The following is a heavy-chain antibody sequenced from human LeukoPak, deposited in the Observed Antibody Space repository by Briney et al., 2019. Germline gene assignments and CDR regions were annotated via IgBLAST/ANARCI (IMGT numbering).Heavy chain of an antibody. CDR3: ARDRGRMEIAAAVDY. J-gene: IGHJ4*02. Sequence: ASVKVSCKASGYTFTSYGTSWVRQAPGQGLEWMGWISAYNGNTNYAQKLQGRVTMTTDTSTSTAYMELRSLRSDDTAVYYCARDRGRMEIAAAVDYWGQGTLVTVSS. D-gene: IGHD6-13*01. V-gene: IGHV1-18*01. CDR1: GYTFTSYG. CDR2: ISAYNGNT.